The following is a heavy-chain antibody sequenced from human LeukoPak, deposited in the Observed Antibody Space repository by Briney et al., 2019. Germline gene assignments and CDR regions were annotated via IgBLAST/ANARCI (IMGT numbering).Heavy chain of an antibody. CDR1: GDSINSNNYY. CDR3: ARHRNRPMVRGVSPFDY. V-gene: IGHV4-39*01. D-gene: IGHD3-10*01. CDR2: IYHSGST. Sequence: TSETLSLTCTVSGDSINSNNYYWSWIRQPPGKGLEWIGSIYHSGSTYYNPSLKSRVTISVDTSKNQFSLKLSSVTAADTAVYYCARHRNRPMVRGVSPFDYWGQGTLVTVSS. J-gene: IGHJ4*02.